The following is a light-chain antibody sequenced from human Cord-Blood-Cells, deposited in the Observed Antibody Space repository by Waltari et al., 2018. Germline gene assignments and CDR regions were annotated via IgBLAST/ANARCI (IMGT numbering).Light chain of an antibody. V-gene: IGLV2-14*01. CDR2: DVS. CDR1: SSDVGGYNY. J-gene: IGLJ1*01. CDR3: SSYTSSSTLV. Sequence: QSALAQPASVSGSPGQSITISCTGTSSDVGGYNYVSWYQQHPGKAPKLMIYDVSNRSSGVSNRFSGSKSGNPASLTISGLQAEDEADYYCSSYTSSSTLVFGTGTKVTVL.